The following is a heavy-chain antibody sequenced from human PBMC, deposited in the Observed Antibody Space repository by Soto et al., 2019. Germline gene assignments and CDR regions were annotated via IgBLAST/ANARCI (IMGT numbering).Heavy chain of an antibody. CDR2: INSDGSST. CDR3: VITSLVVAAATREDY. J-gene: IGHJ4*02. D-gene: IGHD2-15*01. V-gene: IGHV3-74*01. Sequence: EVQMVESGGGLVQPGESLRLSCAASGFTFSSYWMHWVRQAPGKGLVWVSRINSDGSSTSYAGSVKGRFTISRDNAKNTLYLQMNSLRAEETAVYYCVITSLVVAAATREDYCGQRTLVTVSS. CDR1: GFTFSSYW.